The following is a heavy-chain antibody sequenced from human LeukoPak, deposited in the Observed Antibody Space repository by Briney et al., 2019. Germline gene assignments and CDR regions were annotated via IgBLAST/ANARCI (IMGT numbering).Heavy chain of an antibody. V-gene: IGHV4-34*01. J-gene: IGHJ6*03. CDR2: INHSGST. Sequence: PSETLSLTCAVYGGSFSGYYWSWIRRPPGKGLEWIGEINHSGSTNYNPSLKSRVTISVDTSKNQFSLKLSSVTAADTAVYYCARGALAAAGKYYYMDVWGKGTTVTVSS. D-gene: IGHD6-13*01. CDR3: ARGALAAAGKYYYMDV. CDR1: GGSFSGYY.